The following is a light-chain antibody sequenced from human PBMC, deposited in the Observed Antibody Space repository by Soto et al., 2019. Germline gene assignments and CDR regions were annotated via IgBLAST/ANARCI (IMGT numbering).Light chain of an antibody. V-gene: IGKV1-5*03. Sequence: DIQMTQSPSSLSASVRDRVTITCRASQSIAKSLNWYQQKPGKAPKLLIYKASTLKSGVPSRFSGSGSGTEFTLTISSLQPDDFATYFRQQYQTYSTFGQGTRLEIK. CDR3: QQYQTYST. CDR2: KAS. J-gene: IGKJ5*01. CDR1: QSIAKS.